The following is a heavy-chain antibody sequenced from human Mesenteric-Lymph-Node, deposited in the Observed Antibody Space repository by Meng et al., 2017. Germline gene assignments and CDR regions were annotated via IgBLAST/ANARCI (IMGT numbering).Heavy chain of an antibody. CDR3: ARGQKGYFDL. Sequence: QLQRQESGQGLVKPSETLSLTCTVSGGSISSRSYYWGWIRQPPGKGLEWIGSIYYSGSTYYNPSLKSRVTISVDTSKNQLSLKLSSVTAADTAVYYCARGQKGYFDLWGRGTLVTVSS. V-gene: IGHV4-39*07. CDR1: GGSISSRSYY. CDR2: IYYSGST. J-gene: IGHJ2*01.